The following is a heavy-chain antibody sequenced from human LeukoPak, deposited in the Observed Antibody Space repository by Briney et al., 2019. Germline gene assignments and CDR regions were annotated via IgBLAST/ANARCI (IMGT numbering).Heavy chain of an antibody. Sequence: GASVKVSCKASGYTFTGYYMHWVRQAPGQGLEWMGWINPNSGGTNYAQKFQGWVTMTRDTPISTAYMELSRLRSDDTAVYYCARVHDVAHYAFDIWGQGTMVTVSS. CDR2: INPNSGGT. CDR3: ARVHDVAHYAFDI. D-gene: IGHD3-16*01. J-gene: IGHJ3*02. CDR1: GYTFTGYY. V-gene: IGHV1-2*04.